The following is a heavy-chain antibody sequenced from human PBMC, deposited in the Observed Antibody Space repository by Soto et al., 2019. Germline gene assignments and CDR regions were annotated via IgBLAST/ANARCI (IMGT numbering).Heavy chain of an antibody. Sequence: GESLNISCKGSGYSFTSYWISWVRQMPGKGLEWMGRIDPSDSYTNYSPSFQGHVTISADKSISTAYLQWSSLKASDTAMYYCARLFWEGSRHSYYYYYGMDVWGQGTTVTVSS. CDR3: ARLFWEGSRHSYYYYYGMDV. V-gene: IGHV5-10-1*01. CDR2: IDPSDSYT. J-gene: IGHJ6*02. D-gene: IGHD3-10*01. CDR1: GYSFTSYW.